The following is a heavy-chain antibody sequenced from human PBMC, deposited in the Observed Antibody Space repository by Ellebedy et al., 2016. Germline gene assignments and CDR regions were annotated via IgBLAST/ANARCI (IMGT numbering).Heavy chain of an antibody. D-gene: IGHD2-15*01. V-gene: IGHV3-74*01. CDR2: IHNDGS. J-gene: IGHJ6*04. Sequence: HTGGSLRLSCAASGFTFDTYWMHWVRQAPGKGLVWVSRIHNDGSSYADSVKGRFTISRDNAKNTLYLQMNSLRPEDTAVYYCARGYCSGGRCYSGAGVWGKGTTVTVSS. CDR3: ARGYCSGGRCYSGAGV. CDR1: GFTFDTYW.